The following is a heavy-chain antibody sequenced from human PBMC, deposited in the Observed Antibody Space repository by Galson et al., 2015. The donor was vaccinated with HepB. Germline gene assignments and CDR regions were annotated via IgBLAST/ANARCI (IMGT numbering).Heavy chain of an antibody. CDR3: AREGIAAPKNPVDY. D-gene: IGHD6-6*01. J-gene: IGHJ4*02. CDR2: MNPNSGNT. Sequence: SVKVSCKASGYTFTSYDINWVRQATGQGLEWMGWMNPNSGNTGYAQKFQGRVTMTRNTSISTAYMELSSLRSEDTAVYYCAREGIAAPKNPVDYWGQGTQVTVSS. CDR1: GYTFTSYD. V-gene: IGHV1-8*01.